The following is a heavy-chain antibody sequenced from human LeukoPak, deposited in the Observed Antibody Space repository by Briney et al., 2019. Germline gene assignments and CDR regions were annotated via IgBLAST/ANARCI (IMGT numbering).Heavy chain of an antibody. J-gene: IGHJ4*02. Sequence: SETLSLTCAVYGGSFSGYYWSWIRKPPGKGLEWIGEINHSGSTNYNPSLKSRVTISVDTSKNQFSLKLSSVTAADTAVYYCARAVVWWKAATGFDYWGQGTLVTVSS. CDR1: GGSFSGYY. CDR3: ARAVVWWKAATGFDY. V-gene: IGHV4-34*01. D-gene: IGHD2-15*01. CDR2: INHSGST.